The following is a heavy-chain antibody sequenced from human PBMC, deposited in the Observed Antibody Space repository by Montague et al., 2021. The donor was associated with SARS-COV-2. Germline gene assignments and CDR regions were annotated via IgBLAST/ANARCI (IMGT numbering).Heavy chain of an antibody. CDR2: IYYSGST. Sequence: SETLSLTCTVSGGSISSYYRSWIRQPPGKGLEWIGYIYYSGSTNYYPSLKSRVTISVDTSKNQFSLKLSSVTAADTAVYYCARGIFTIPFIPAHYYMDVWGKGTTVTVSS. CDR3: ARGIFTIPFIPAHYYMDV. D-gene: IGHD3-3*01. V-gene: IGHV4-59*01. CDR1: GGSISSYY. J-gene: IGHJ6*03.